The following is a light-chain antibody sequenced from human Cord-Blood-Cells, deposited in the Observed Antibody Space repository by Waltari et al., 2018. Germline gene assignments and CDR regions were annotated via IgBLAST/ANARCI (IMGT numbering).Light chain of an antibody. CDR2: SNN. V-gene: IGLV1-44*01. CDR3: AAWDDSLNGHV. Sequence: QSVLTQPPSASGTPGQRVTISCSGSSSHIGSNTVNWYQQLPGTAPKLRTYSNNQRPSGVPARFSGSKSGTSASLAISGLQSEDEADYYCAAWDDSLNGHVFGTGTKVTVL. CDR1: SSHIGSNT. J-gene: IGLJ1*01.